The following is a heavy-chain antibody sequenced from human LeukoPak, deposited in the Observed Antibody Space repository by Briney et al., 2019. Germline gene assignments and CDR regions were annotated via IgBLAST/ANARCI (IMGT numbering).Heavy chain of an antibody. CDR2: IYNSGSKT. CDR3: SKDVVPDSGWDLDY. J-gene: IGHJ4*02. V-gene: IGHV3-23*05. Sequence: GGSLRLSCTASGFSFSTYSMTWVRQGPGKGPEWVSSIYNSGSKTFYADSVKGRFTISRDNSKNTLYLQMNSLTAEDTAIYYCSKDVVPDSGWDLDYWGQGTLVTVSS. D-gene: IGHD6-19*01. CDR1: GFSFSTYS.